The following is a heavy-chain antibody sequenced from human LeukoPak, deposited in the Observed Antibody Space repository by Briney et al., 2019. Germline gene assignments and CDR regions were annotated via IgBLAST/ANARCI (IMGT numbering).Heavy chain of an antibody. Sequence: GGSLRLSCAASGFTFSSYSMNWVRQAPGKGLEWVSSISSSSSYIYYADSVKGRFTISRDNAKNSLYLQMNSLRAEDTAVYYCASLIAAFGAFDIWGQGTMVTVSS. CDR3: ASLIAAFGAFDI. J-gene: IGHJ3*02. CDR2: ISSSSSYI. V-gene: IGHV3-21*01. D-gene: IGHD6-25*01. CDR1: GFTFSSYS.